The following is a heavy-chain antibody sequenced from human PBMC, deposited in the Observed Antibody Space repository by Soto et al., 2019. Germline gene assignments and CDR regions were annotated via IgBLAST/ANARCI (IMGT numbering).Heavy chain of an antibody. Sequence: GSLRLSCAASVFSFIDDAMHWVRQAPGQGLEWVAVITYDGSNKYYADSVRGRFTISRDNSKSTLYLQMDSLIIDDTAVYYCARDVGTQLDFWSTSGMDVWGQGTTVTVSS. V-gene: IGHV3-30-3*01. J-gene: IGHJ6*02. CDR2: ITYDGSNK. D-gene: IGHD3-3*01. CDR1: VFSFIDDA. CDR3: ARDVGTQLDFWSTSGMDV.